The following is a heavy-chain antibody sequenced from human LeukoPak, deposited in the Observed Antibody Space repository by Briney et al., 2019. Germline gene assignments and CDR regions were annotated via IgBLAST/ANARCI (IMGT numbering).Heavy chain of an antibody. CDR2: FDPEDGET. J-gene: IGHJ4*02. Sequence: ASVKVSCKVSGYTLTELSMHWVRQAPGKGLEWTGGFDPEDGETIYAQKFQGRVTMTEDTSTDTAYMELSSLRSEDTAVYYCATGYYDSSGYYYGGLDYWGQGTLVTVSS. V-gene: IGHV1-24*01. CDR1: GYTLTELS. CDR3: ATGYYDSSGYYYGGLDY. D-gene: IGHD3-22*01.